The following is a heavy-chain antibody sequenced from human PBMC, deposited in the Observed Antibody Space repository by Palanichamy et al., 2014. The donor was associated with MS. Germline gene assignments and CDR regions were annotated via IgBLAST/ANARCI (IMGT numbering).Heavy chain of an antibody. D-gene: IGHD4-23*01. CDR1: GGSFSGYY. CDR2: INHSGST. CDR3: ARGRRGVQGYGGNLPYFDL. Sequence: QVRLQQWGAGLLKPSETLSLTCAVYGGSFSGYYWNWIRQPPGKGLEWIGEINHSGSTNYNPSLKSRVTISVDTSKNQFSLKLSSVTAADTAVYYCARGRRGVQGYGGNLPYFDLWGRGTLVTVSS. J-gene: IGHJ2*01. V-gene: IGHV4-34*01.